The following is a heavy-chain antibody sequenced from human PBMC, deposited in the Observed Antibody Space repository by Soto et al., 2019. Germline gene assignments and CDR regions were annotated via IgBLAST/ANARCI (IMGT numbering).Heavy chain of an antibody. CDR1: GGSVSSGSYY. CDR2: IYYSGST. CDR3: ARLVHPPFNCFDP. V-gene: IGHV4-61*01. Sequence: SETLSLTCTVSGGSVSSGSYYWSWIRQPPGKGLEWIGYIYYSGSTNYNPSLKSRVTISVDTSKNQFSLKLSSVTAADTAVYYCARLVHPPFNCFDPWGQGTLVTVYS. J-gene: IGHJ5*02. D-gene: IGHD3-3*02.